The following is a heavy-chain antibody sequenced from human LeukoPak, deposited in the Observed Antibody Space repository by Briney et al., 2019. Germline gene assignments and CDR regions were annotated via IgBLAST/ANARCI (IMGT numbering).Heavy chain of an antibody. J-gene: IGHJ6*02. V-gene: IGHV3-33*01. Sequence: GGSLRLSCAASGFTFSNYGIHWVRQAPGKGLEWVAIIWSDGSNKYYADSVKGRFTISRDNSKNTLFLQMNSLRAEDTAVYFCARALFAGAFYGMDVWGQGTTVTVSS. CDR2: IWSDGSNK. CDR3: ARALFAGAFYGMDV. CDR1: GFTFSNYG. D-gene: IGHD3-10*01.